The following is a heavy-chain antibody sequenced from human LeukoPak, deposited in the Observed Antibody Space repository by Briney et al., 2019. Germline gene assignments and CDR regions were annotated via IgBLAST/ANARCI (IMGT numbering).Heavy chain of an antibody. CDR1: EFTFTTYG. CDR3: AREGIVRGVITKFVGFDP. Sequence: GGSLRLSCAASEFTFTTYGMHWVRQAPGKGLEWVSSITSSSSYIYYADSVKGRFTISRDNAKNLLSLQMNSLRAEDTAVYYCAREGIVRGVITKFVGFDPWGQGTLVTVSS. J-gene: IGHJ5*02. V-gene: IGHV3-21*01. D-gene: IGHD3-10*02. CDR2: ITSSSSYI.